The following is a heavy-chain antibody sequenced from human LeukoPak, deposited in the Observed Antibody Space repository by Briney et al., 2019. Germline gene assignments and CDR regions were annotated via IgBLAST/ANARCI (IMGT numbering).Heavy chain of an antibody. Sequence: GGSLRLSCAASGFTFSNYWMHWVRQAPGKGRVWLSRINSDRINTSYADSVKGRFTISRDNAKNTLNLQMNSLRAEDTAVYYCARDLGQYYDTSDNWFDPWGQGTLVTVSS. CDR2: INSDRINT. CDR1: GFTFSNYW. V-gene: IGHV3-74*01. J-gene: IGHJ5*02. D-gene: IGHD3-22*01. CDR3: ARDLGQYYDTSDNWFDP.